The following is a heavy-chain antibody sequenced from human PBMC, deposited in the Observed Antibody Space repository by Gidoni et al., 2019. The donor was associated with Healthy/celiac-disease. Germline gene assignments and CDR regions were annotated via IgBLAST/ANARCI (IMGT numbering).Heavy chain of an antibody. CDR3: AADCSGGSCYSGTPFDP. Sequence: EVQLLESGGGLVQPGGSLRLSCPAPGFTFSSYAISWVRQAPGKGLEWVSGIRGSGGSTYYADSVKGRFTISRDNSKNTLYLQMNSLRAEDTAVYYCAADCSGGSCYSGTPFDPWGQGTLVTVSS. CDR2: IRGSGGST. V-gene: IGHV3-23*01. J-gene: IGHJ5*02. CDR1: GFTFSSYA. D-gene: IGHD2-15*01.